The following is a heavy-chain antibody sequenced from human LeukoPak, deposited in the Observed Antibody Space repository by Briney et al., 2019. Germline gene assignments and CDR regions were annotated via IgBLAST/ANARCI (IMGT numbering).Heavy chain of an antibody. CDR2: IYYSGST. J-gene: IGHJ6*02. Sequence: SETLSLTCTVSGGSISSYYWSWIRQPPGKGLEWIGYIYYSGSTNYNPSLKSRVTISVDTSKNQFSLKLSSVTAADTAVFYCARERGYGMGVWGQGTTVPVSS. CDR3: ARERGYGMGV. V-gene: IGHV4-59*01. CDR1: GGSISSYY.